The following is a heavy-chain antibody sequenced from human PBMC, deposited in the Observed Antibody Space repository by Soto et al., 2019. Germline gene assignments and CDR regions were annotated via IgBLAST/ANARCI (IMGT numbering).Heavy chain of an antibody. D-gene: IGHD3-16*01. CDR2: ISSSSSYI. CDR3: ARDSYDYVWGSLQLGFDP. Sequence: AGGSLRLSCAASGFTFSSYSMNWVRQAPGKGLEWVSSISSSSSYIYYADSVKGRFTISRDNAKNSLYLQMNSLRAEDTAVYYCARDSYDYVWGSLQLGFDPWGQGTLVTVSS. V-gene: IGHV3-21*01. J-gene: IGHJ5*02. CDR1: GFTFSSYS.